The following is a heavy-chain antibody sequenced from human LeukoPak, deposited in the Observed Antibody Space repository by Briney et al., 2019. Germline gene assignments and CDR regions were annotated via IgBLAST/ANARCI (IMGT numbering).Heavy chain of an antibody. CDR3: AKGGDYFDY. Sequence: GGSLRLSCAASGFTFDNYGMSWVRQAPGKGLEWVAVISYDGSNKDYADSVKGRFTISRDNSKNTLFLQMNSLRAEDTSVYYCAKGGDYFDYWGQGTLVTVSS. J-gene: IGHJ4*02. V-gene: IGHV3-30*18. CDR2: ISYDGSNK. CDR1: GFTFDNYG. D-gene: IGHD3-16*01.